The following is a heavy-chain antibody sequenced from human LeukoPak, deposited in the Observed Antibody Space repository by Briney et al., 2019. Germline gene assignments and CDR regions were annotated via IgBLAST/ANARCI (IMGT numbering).Heavy chain of an antibody. CDR2: ISSSGSTI. J-gene: IGHJ4*02. D-gene: IGHD6-6*01. CDR3: ARERAIASLRPYYFDY. V-gene: IGHV3-11*01. Sequence: PGGSLRLSCAAFGFTFSDYYMSWIRQAPGKGLEWISYISSSGSTIYYADSVKGRFTISRDNARNSLYLQMNSLRAEDTAVYYCARERAIASLRPYYFDYWGQGTLVTVSS. CDR1: GFTFSDYY.